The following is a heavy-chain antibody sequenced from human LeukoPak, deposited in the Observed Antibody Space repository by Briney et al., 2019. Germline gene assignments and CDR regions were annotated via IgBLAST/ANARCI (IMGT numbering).Heavy chain of an antibody. J-gene: IGHJ3*02. V-gene: IGHV4-30-4*01. CDR3: ARVDGDYGHDAFDI. CDR1: GGSISSGDYY. Sequence: KPSQTLSLTCTVSGGSISSGDYYWSWIRQPPGKGLEWIGYIYYSGSTYYNPSLKSRVTISVDTSKNQFSLKLSSVTAADTAVYYCARVDGDYGHDAFDIWGQGTMVTVSS. CDR2: IYYSGST. D-gene: IGHD4-17*01.